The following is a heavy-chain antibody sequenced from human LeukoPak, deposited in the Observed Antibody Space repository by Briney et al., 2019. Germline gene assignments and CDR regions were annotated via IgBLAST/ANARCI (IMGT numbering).Heavy chain of an antibody. CDR1: GYTFTGYY. V-gene: IGHV1-2*02. D-gene: IGHD3-16*01. CDR3: ARWVYEPDAFDI. Sequence: GASMKVSCKASGYTFTGYYMHWVRQAPRQGLEWMGWINPDSGGPNYAQKFQGRVTMTRDTSISTAYMELSSLRSEDTAVYYCARWVYEPDAFDIWGQGTMVTVSS. CDR2: INPDSGGP. J-gene: IGHJ3*02.